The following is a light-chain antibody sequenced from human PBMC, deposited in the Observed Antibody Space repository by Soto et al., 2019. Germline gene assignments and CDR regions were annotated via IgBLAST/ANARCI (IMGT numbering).Light chain of an antibody. CDR2: GVT. CDR3: SSYTSSYSWV. Sequence: QSALTQPASVSGSPGQSITISCSGTTNDVGGYNYVSWYQQHPGKAPKLLIYGVTDRPSGVSSRFSGSKSGNAASLTISGLQAEDEGDYYCSSYTSSYSWVFGGGTKLTV. CDR1: TNDVGGYNY. V-gene: IGLV2-14*03. J-gene: IGLJ3*02.